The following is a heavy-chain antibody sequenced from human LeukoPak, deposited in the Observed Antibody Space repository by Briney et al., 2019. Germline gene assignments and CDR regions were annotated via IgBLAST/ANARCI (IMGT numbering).Heavy chain of an antibody. J-gene: IGHJ4*02. CDR2: IYHSGST. D-gene: IGHD3-10*01. CDR1: GYSISSGYY. CDR3: ARVGVVRGVDY. V-gene: IGHV4-38-2*01. Sequence: SETLSLTCAVSGYSISSGYYWGWIRQPPGKGLEWIGSIYHSGSTYDNPSLKSRVIMPVDTSKNQFSLKLTSVTAADTAVYYCARVGVVRGVDYWGQGTLVTVSS.